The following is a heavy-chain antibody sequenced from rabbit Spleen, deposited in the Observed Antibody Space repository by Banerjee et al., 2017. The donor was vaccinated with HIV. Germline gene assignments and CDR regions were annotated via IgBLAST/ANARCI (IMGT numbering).Heavy chain of an antibody. CDR1: GFDFSNYG. D-gene: IGHD2-1*01. CDR2: IDPVFGIA. J-gene: IGHJ4*01. V-gene: IGHV1S47*01. CDR3: VRDRANIGGDYGPYYFDL. Sequence: QEQLVESGGGLVQPGGSLKLSCKASGFDFSNYGVSWVRQAPGKGLEWIGYIDPVFGIAYYASWVNGRFSISRENTQNTVSLQLNSLTAADTATYFCVRDRANIGGDYGPYYFDLWGPGTLVTVS.